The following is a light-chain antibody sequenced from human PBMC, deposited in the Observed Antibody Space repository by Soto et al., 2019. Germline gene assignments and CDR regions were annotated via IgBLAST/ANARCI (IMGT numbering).Light chain of an antibody. J-gene: IGKJ1*01. Sequence: DIQMTQSPSSLSASVGDRFTIACRASHDINVYLSWYQQKPGQAPKLLIYDASSLQGGVPSRFSGSRSGTDFTLTISSLQPEDFETYYCHQSYSNPRTFGQGTKVDIK. V-gene: IGKV1-39*01. CDR3: HQSYSNPRT. CDR1: HDINVY. CDR2: DAS.